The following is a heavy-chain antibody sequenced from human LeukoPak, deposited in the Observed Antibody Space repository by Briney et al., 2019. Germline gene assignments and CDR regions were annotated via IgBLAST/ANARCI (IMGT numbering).Heavy chain of an antibody. D-gene: IGHD4-17*01. Sequence: GGSLRLSCVASGFTYNSYTMSWVRQAPGKGLEWVSAIGGSGSDTYYADSVKGRFTISRDNSKNTLYLQMNSLRAEDTAVYYCAKEGDDYDFDYWGQGTLVTVSS. J-gene: IGHJ4*02. V-gene: IGHV3-23*01. CDR2: IGGSGSDT. CDR1: GFTYNSYT. CDR3: AKEGDDYDFDY.